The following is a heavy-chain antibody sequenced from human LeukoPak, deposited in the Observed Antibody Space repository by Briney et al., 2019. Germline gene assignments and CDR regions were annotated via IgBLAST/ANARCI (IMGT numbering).Heavy chain of an antibody. V-gene: IGHV4-39*01. D-gene: IGHD3-10*01. CDR2: IYHSGST. CDR3: ARLPFDYYGSGSYSYPSDPHSFDY. Sequence: SETLSLTCTVSGGSISSYYWGWIRQPPGKGLEWIGSIYHSGSTNINPSLKSRVTISVDTSKNQFSLKLSSVTAADTAVYYCARLPFDYYGSGSYSYPSDPHSFDYWGQGTLVTVSS. CDR1: GGSISSYY. J-gene: IGHJ4*02.